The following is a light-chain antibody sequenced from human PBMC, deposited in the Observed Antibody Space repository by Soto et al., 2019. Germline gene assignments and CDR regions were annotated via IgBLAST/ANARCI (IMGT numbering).Light chain of an antibody. V-gene: IGKV3-20*01. Sequence: IELPQSHGTLSFSPGERATLSCRASQRLASSYLAWYQQKPGQAPRLLLYGVSSRATGIPDRFSGSGSGTDFTLAISRVEPEDFAVYFCQQYADSPITFGQGTRLEIK. CDR2: GVS. J-gene: IGKJ5*01. CDR1: QRLASSY. CDR3: QQYADSPIT.